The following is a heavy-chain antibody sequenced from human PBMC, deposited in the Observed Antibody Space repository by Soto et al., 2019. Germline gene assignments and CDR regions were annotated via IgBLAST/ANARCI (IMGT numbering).Heavy chain of an antibody. CDR3: ERADRPLVTSYGLDV. V-gene: IGHV4-34*01. Sequence: PSETLSLTCAVSGGSFSGFYWTWIRQPPGEGLEWIGEINHSGTINFNPSLRSRLTISLDSSKKHFSLKLTSLTAADAAVYYCERADRPLVTSYGLDVWGQGTTVTVSS. CDR2: INHSGTI. CDR1: GGSFSGFY. J-gene: IGHJ6*02. D-gene: IGHD2-21*02.